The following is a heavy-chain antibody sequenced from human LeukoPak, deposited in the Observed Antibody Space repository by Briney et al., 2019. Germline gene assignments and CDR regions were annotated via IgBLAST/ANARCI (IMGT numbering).Heavy chain of an antibody. CDR1: GFTFDDYA. J-gene: IGHJ4*02. D-gene: IGHD3-9*01. Sequence: GGSLRLSCAASGFTFDDYAMHWVRQAPGKGLEWVSGISWNSGSIGYADSVKGRFTISRDHAKNSLYLQMNSLRAEDTALYYCAKDSVDILTGPDYWGQGTLVTVSS. CDR3: AKDSVDILTGPDY. CDR2: ISWNSGSI. V-gene: IGHV3-9*01.